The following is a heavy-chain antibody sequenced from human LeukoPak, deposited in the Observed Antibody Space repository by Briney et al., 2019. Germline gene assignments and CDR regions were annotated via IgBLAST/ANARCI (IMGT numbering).Heavy chain of an antibody. D-gene: IGHD2-8*01. CDR1: GFTFSSYA. J-gene: IGHJ4*02. Sequence: PGGFLRLSCAGSGFTFSSYAMSWVRQAPGKGLEWVSAISDTGATTYDADSVKGWFTISRDNSRSTLYLQMNSLRAEDTALYYCAKDTSIGRYCTNGVCSPFDYWGQGTLVTVSS. CDR2: ISDTGATT. V-gene: IGHV3-23*01. CDR3: AKDTSIGRYCTNGVCSPFDY.